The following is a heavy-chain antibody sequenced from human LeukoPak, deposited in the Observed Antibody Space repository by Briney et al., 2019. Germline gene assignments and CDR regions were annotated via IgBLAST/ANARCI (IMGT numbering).Heavy chain of an antibody. D-gene: IGHD6-13*01. V-gene: IGHV4-39*07. J-gene: IGHJ4*02. CDR2: FYYSGST. CDR3: ARDSGDDSSSWSPFDY. CDR1: GGSISSSSYY. Sequence: SETLSLTCTVSGGSISSSSYYWGWIRQPPGKGLEWIGSFYYSGSTYYNPSLKSRVTISVDTSKNQFSLKLSSVTAADTAVYYCARDSGDDSSSWSPFDYWGQGTLVTVSS.